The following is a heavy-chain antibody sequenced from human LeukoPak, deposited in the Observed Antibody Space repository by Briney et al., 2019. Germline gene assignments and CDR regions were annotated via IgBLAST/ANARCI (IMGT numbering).Heavy chain of an antibody. CDR1: GFPFNSYG. D-gene: IGHD2-15*01. J-gene: IGHJ4*02. CDR3: ATLTVVVGHFDY. V-gene: IGHV3-30*03. CDR2: ISYVGSNN. Sequence: PGGSLRLSCVASGFPFNSYGMHWVRQAPGKGLEWVAVISYVGSNNYYADSVKGRCTISRDNGKDSLYLQMNSLRAEDTAVYYCATLTVVVGHFDYWGQGTLVTVSS.